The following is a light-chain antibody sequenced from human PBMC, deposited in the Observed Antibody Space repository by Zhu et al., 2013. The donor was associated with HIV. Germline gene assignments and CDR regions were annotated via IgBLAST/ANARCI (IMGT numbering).Light chain of an antibody. V-gene: IGKV3-20*01. CDR1: QSVTNSY. CDR2: GAS. Sequence: EIVLTQSPGTLSLSPGERATLSCRASQSVTNSYLAWYQHKPGQAPRLLIYGASSRATGIPDRFSGSGSGTDFTLTISRLEPEDFAVYYCQQYHNWPPRAFGGGTKVEIK. CDR3: QQYHNWPPRA. J-gene: IGKJ4*01.